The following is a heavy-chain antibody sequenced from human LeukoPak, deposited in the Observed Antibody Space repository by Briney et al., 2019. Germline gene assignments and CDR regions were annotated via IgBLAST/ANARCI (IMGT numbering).Heavy chain of an antibody. J-gene: IGHJ4*02. CDR2: IYSGGST. Sequence: PGGSLRLSCAASGFTVSSNYMSWVRQAPGKGLEWVSVIYSGGSTYYADSVKGRSTISRDNSKNTLYLQMNSLRAEDTAVYYCARDRGLVVPFDYWGQGTLVTVSS. CDR3: ARDRGLVVPFDY. V-gene: IGHV3-66*01. CDR1: GFTVSSNY. D-gene: IGHD3/OR15-3a*01.